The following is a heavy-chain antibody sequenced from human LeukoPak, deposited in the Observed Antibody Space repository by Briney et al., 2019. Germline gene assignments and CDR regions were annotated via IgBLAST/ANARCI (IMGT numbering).Heavy chain of an antibody. J-gene: IGHJ4*02. D-gene: IGHD1-26*01. CDR2: ISASGAT. CDR1: GGSISTYW. CDR3: ARDGSRGGFDY. V-gene: IGHV4-4*07. Sequence: SETLSLTCTVSGGSISTYWWSIIRQPAGKGLEWIGRISASGATTYNPSLKSRVTMSIDTSKSQFSLNQFSLSLNSLTAADTAVYYCARDGSRGGFDYWGQGTLVTVSS.